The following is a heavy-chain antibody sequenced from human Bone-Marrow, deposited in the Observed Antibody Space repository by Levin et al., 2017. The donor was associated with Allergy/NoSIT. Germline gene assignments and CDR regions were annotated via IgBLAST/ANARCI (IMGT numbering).Heavy chain of an antibody. J-gene: IGHJ4*02. CDR1: GYTFTSYD. Sequence: GESLKISCKASGYTFTSYDINWVRQATGQGLEWMGWMNPNSGNTGYAQKFQGRVTITRNTSISTAYMELSSLRSEDTAVYYCARAVGATRYYDFWRLGYFDYWGQGTLVTVSS. V-gene: IGHV1-8*01. CDR2: MNPNSGNT. D-gene: IGHD3-3*01. CDR3: ARAVGATRYYDFWRLGYFDY.